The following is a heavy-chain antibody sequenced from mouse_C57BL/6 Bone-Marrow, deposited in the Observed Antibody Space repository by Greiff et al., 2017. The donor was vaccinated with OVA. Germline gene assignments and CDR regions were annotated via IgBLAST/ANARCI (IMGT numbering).Heavy chain of an antibody. D-gene: IGHD2-1*01. Sequence: EVKVVESGPELVKPGASVKISCKASGYSFTDYNMNWVKQSNGKSLEWIGVINPNYGTTSYNQKFKGKATLTVDQSSSTAYMQLNSLTSEDSAVYYCALYYGNYGGFAYWGQGTLVTVSA. CDR3: ALYYGNYGGFAY. CDR2: INPNYGTT. V-gene: IGHV1-39*01. CDR1: GYSFTDYN. J-gene: IGHJ3*01.